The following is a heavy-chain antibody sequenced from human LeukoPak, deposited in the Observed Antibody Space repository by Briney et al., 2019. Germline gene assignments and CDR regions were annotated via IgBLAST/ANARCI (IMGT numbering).Heavy chain of an antibody. Sequence: SETLSLTCTASGGSISSYYWSWIRQPPGKGLEWIGYIYYSGSTNYNPSLKSRVTISVDTSKNQFSLKLSSVTAADTAVYYCARPLTTSRFFGAFDIWGQGTMVTVSS. D-gene: IGHD4-11*01. CDR3: ARPLTTSRFFGAFDI. CDR1: GGSISSYY. CDR2: IYYSGST. J-gene: IGHJ3*02. V-gene: IGHV4-59*01.